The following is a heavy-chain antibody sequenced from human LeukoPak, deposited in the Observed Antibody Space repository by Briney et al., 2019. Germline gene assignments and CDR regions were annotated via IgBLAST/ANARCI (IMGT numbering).Heavy chain of an antibody. D-gene: IGHD5-12*01. CDR2: IYYSGST. CDR1: GGSISSSSYY. V-gene: IGHV4-39*07. Sequence: SETLSLTCAVSGGSISSSSYYWGWIRQPPGKGLEWIGSIYYSGSTYYNPSLKSRVTISVDTSKNQFSLKLSSVTAADTAVYYRAREGVDSGYDWGPSQFIFFDHWGQGTLVTVSS. J-gene: IGHJ4*02. CDR3: AREGVDSGYDWGPSQFIFFDH.